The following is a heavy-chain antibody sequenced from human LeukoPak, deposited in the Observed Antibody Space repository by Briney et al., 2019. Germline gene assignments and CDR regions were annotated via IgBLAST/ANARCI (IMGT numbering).Heavy chain of an antibody. CDR2: IIPIFGTA. V-gene: IGHV1-69*13. CDR1: GGTFSSYA. Sequence: SVKVSCKASGGTFSSYAISWVRQAPGQGLEWMGGIIPIFGTANYAQKFQGRVTITADESTSTAYMERSSLRSEDTAVYYCARDPQEWLETPSSNWFDPWGQGTLVTVSS. CDR3: ARDPQEWLETPSSNWFDP. J-gene: IGHJ5*02. D-gene: IGHD6-19*01.